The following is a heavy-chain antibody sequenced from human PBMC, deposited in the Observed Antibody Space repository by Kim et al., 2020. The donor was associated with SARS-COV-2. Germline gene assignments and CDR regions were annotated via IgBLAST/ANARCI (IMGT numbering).Heavy chain of an antibody. CDR3: ARTRIAAAGTLPGDAEGYGMDV. CDR1: GFTFSSYD. J-gene: IGHJ6*02. V-gene: IGHV3-13*04. Sequence: GGSLRLSCAASGFTFSSYDMHWVRQATGKGLEWVSAIGTAGDTYYPGSVKGRFTISRENAKNSLYLQMNSLRAGDTAVYYCARTRIAAAGTLPGDAEGYGMDVWGQGTTVTVSS. D-gene: IGHD6-13*01. CDR2: IGTAGDT.